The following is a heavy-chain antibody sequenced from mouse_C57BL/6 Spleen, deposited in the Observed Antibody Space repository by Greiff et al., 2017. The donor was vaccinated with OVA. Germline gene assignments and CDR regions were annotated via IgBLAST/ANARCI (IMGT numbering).Heavy chain of an antibody. D-gene: IGHD2-4*01. J-gene: IGHJ4*01. CDR1: GYTFTSYW. V-gene: IGHV1-64*01. Sequence: VQLQQPGAELVKPGASVKLSCKASGYTFTSYWMHWVKQRPGQGLEWIGMIHPNSGSTNYNEKFKSKATLTVDKSSSTAYMQLSSLTSEDSAVYYCARRGYDYDEEFAMDYWGQGTSVTVSS. CDR2: IHPNSGST. CDR3: ARRGYDYDEEFAMDY.